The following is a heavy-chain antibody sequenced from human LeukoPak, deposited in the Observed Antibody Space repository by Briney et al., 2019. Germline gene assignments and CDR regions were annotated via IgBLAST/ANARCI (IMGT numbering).Heavy chain of an antibody. CDR3: ARAHPTYCSGGSCYVRLQGADPAPNAFDI. V-gene: IGHV3-53*01. Sequence: GGSLRLSCAASGFTVSSNYMSWVRQAPGKGLEWVSVIYTGGTTYYADSVKGRFTISRDNSKSMLYLQMNSLRPEDTAVYYCARAHPTYCSGGSCYVRLQGADPAPNAFDIWGQGTMVTVSS. J-gene: IGHJ3*02. CDR2: IYTGGTT. CDR1: GFTVSSNY. D-gene: IGHD2-15*01.